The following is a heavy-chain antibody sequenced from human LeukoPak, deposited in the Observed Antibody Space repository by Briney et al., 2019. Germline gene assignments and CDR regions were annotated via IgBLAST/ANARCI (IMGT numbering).Heavy chain of an antibody. CDR2: ISYDGSNK. CDR3: AREKTTMVRYYMDV. Sequence: GRSLRFSCAASGFTFSSYVMHCVRQAPGKGLEWVAVISYDGSNKYYADYVKGRFTISRDNSKNTLYLQMNSLRAEDTAMYYCAREKTTMVRYYMDVWGKGTTVTVSS. D-gene: IGHD5-18*01. CDR1: GFTFSSYV. V-gene: IGHV3-30-3*01. J-gene: IGHJ6*03.